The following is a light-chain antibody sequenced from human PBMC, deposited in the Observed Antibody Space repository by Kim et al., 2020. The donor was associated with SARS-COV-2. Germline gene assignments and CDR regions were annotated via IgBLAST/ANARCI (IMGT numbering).Light chain of an antibody. V-gene: IGLV7-46*01. CDR2: DIS. J-gene: IGLJ2*01. CDR1: TGAVACGYY. CDR3: LLSSGGARV. Sequence: PGGTVPHPCGSSTGAVACGYYPYWFQQKPGQAPRTLIDDISNKHSWTPARFSGSLLGDKAALTLSGAQPEDEAEYYCLLSSGGARVFGGGTKLTVL.